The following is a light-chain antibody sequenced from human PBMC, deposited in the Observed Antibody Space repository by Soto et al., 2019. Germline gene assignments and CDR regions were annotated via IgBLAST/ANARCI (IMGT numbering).Light chain of an antibody. Sequence: EIVMTQSPGSLAVSLGERATINCKSSQSLLDSSNNKNYLTWYQQKAGHPPKLLIYWASTRESGVPDRFRGSGSGTDFTLTISSLQAEDVAVYYCLQYYNTNPLTFGGGTKVEIK. J-gene: IGKJ4*01. V-gene: IGKV4-1*01. CDR1: QSLLDSSNNKNY. CDR2: WAS. CDR3: LQYYNTNPLT.